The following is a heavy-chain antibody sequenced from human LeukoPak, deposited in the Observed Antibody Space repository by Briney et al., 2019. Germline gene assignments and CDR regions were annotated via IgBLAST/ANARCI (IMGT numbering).Heavy chain of an antibody. CDR3: ARDRRYNWNETHYYYYYGMNV. D-gene: IGHD1-20*01. V-gene: IGHV4-34*01. CDR1: GGSFSGYY. CDR2: INHSGST. Sequence: SETLSLTCAVYGGSFSGYYWSWIRQPPGKGLEWIGEINHSGSTNYNPSLKSRVTISVDTSKNQFSLKLSSVTAADTAVYYCARDRRYNWNETHYYYYYGMNVWGQGTTVTVSS. J-gene: IGHJ6*02.